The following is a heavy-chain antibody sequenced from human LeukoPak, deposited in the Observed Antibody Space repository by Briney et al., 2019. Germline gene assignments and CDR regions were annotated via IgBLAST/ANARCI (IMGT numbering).Heavy chain of an antibody. CDR1: GGSISSYY. J-gene: IGHJ5*02. D-gene: IGHD3-10*01. CDR3: ARDQGRTMVRGVDTDWFDP. CDR2: IYYSGST. V-gene: IGHV4-59*01. Sequence: PSETLSLTCTVSGGSISSYYWSWIRQPPGKGLEWIGYIYYSGSTNYNPSLKSRVTISVDTSKNQFSLKLSSVTAADTAVYYCARDQGRTMVRGVDTDWFDPWGQGTLVTVSS.